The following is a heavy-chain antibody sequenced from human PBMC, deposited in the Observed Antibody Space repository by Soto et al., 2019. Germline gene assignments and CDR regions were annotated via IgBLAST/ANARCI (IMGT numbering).Heavy chain of an antibody. CDR3: ARAGIVVATYYFDY. CDR1: GYTFTSYD. J-gene: IGHJ4*02. CDR2: MNPNSGNT. D-gene: IGHD3-22*01. Sequence: ASVKVSCKASGYTFTSYDINWVRQATGQGLEWMGWMNPNSGNTGYAQKFQGRVTMTRNTSISTAYMELSSLRSEDTAVYYCARAGIVVATYYFDYWGQGTLVTVSS. V-gene: IGHV1-8*01.